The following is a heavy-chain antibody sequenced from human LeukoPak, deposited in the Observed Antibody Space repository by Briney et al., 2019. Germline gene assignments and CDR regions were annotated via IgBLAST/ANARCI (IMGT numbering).Heavy chain of an antibody. CDR1: GFTFSSYS. D-gene: IGHD3-22*01. V-gene: IGHV3-21*01. CDR2: ISSSSSYI. Sequence: GGSLRLSCAASGFTFSSYSMNWVRQAPGKGLEWVSSISSSSSYIYYADSVKGRFTISRDNAKNSLYLQMNSLRAEDTAVYYCARGPAVEYYYDSSGYSTFDYWGQGTLVTVSS. CDR3: ARGPAVEYYYDSSGYSTFDY. J-gene: IGHJ4*02.